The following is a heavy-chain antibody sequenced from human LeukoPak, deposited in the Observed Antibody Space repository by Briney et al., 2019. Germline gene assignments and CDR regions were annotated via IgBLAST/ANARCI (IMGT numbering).Heavy chain of an antibody. CDR1: GGSISSSSYY. J-gene: IGHJ4*02. Sequence: SETLSLTYTVSGGSISSSSYYWGWIRQPPGKGLEVIGSIYYSGSTYYNPSLKSRVTISVDTSKNQFSLKLSSVTAADTVVYYCASVVGGYSYGWSIDYWGQGTLVTVSS. V-gene: IGHV4-39*07. CDR3: ASVVGGYSYGWSIDY. CDR2: IYYSGST. D-gene: IGHD5-18*01.